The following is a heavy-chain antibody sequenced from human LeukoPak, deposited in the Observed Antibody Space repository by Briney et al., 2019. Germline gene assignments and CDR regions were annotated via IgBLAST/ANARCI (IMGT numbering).Heavy chain of an antibody. D-gene: IGHD5-12*01. CDR1: GGSIRSYF. J-gene: IGHJ3*02. CDR2: IWDTEIT. Sequence: PSETLSLTCTVSGGSIRSYFWSWLRQPPGKGLEWIGYIWDTEITDYNPSLKSRVTVSLDTSKNHFSLKLRSVSAADTALYFCARGLVLATDDAFDIWGQGTLVTVSS. V-gene: IGHV4-59*01. CDR3: ARGLVLATDDAFDI.